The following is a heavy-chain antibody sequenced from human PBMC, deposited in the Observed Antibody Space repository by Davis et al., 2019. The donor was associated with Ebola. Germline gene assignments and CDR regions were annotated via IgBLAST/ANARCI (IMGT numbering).Heavy chain of an antibody. D-gene: IGHD3-10*01. CDR3: ASSGEINI. CDR2: IYHSGST. CDR1: GYSISGGSY. V-gene: IGHV4-38-2*02. J-gene: IGHJ3*02. Sequence: PSETLSLTCTVSGYSISGGSYWGWVRQPPGKGLEWIGSIYHSGSTYYNPSLKSRVIISVDTPKNQFSLKLSSVTAADTAVYYCASSGEINIWGQGTLVTVSS.